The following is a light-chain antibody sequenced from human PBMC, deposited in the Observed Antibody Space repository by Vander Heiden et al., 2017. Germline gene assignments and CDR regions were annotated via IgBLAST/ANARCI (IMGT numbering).Light chain of an antibody. CDR3: CSYAGSSSVI. CDR1: SSDVGSYNL. CDR2: EVS. V-gene: IGLV2-23*02. Sequence: QSALTQPASVSGSPGQSITISCTGTSSDVGSYNLVSWYQQHPGKAPKLMTYEVSKRPSGVSNRFSGSKSGNTASLTISGLQADDEADYYCCSYAGSSSVIFGGGTKVTVL. J-gene: IGLJ2*01.